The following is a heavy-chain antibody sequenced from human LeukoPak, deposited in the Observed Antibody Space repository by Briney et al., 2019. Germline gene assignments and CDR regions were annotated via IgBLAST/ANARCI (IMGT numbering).Heavy chain of an antibody. CDR2: INPNSGGT. V-gene: IGHV1-2*02. J-gene: IGHJ4*02. CDR3: ARAKVLVPDH. Sequence: ASVKVSCKASGYTFIAYYMHWMRQAPGQGPEWIGWINPNSGGTNSAQKFQGRVTMTSDTSISTAYMELSSLRSDDTAIYYCARAKVLVPDHWGQGTLVTVSP. CDR1: GYTFIAYY.